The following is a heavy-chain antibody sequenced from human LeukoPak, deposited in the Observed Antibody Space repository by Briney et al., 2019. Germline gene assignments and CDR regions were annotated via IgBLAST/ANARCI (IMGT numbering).Heavy chain of an antibody. CDR3: ARRLRLKNPGGDAFDI. V-gene: IGHV4-59*08. D-gene: IGHD5/OR15-5a*01. CDR1: GGSINNYY. CDR2: IYYSGST. Sequence: SETLSLTCSVSGGSINNYYWNWIRQPPGKGLEWIGYIYYSGSTRYNPALQSRVTMSIGTSKTQFSLKLDSVTAADTAVYYCARRLRLKNPGGDAFDIWGQGTVVTVSS. J-gene: IGHJ3*02.